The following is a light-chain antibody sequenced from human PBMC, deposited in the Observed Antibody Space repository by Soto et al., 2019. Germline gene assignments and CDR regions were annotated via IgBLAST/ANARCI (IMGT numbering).Light chain of an antibody. J-gene: IGLJ3*02. CDR1: SSDVGAHNY. V-gene: IGLV2-14*01. Sequence: QSALTQPASVSGSPGQSITISCTGTSSDVGAHNYVSWYQQHPGKVPKLIIYDVSNRPSGVSSRFSGSKSVNTASLTISGLQAEDEADYYCTSYTSSVTLVFGGGTKLTVL. CDR3: TSYTSSVTLV. CDR2: DVS.